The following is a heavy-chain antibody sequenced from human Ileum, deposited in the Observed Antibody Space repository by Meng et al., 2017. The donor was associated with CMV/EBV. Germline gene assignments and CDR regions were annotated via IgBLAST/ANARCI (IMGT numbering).Heavy chain of an antibody. Sequence: YTFTNYYLHWVRQDPGQGLEWMGIINPNGGSATYAQRFQGRITMTRDRSTRTVYMELSSLRSEDTAVYHCARDKGAGSYYPGYSFDYWGQGTLVTVSS. CDR3: ARDKGAGSYYPGYSFDY. D-gene: IGHD3-10*01. CDR2: INPNGGSA. J-gene: IGHJ4*02. CDR1: YTFTNYY. V-gene: IGHV1-46*01.